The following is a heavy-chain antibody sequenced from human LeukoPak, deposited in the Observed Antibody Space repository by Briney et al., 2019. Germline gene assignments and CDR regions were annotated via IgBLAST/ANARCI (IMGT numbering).Heavy chain of an antibody. Sequence: GGSLRLSCAVSGFTFSAYAMSWVRQAPGKGLEWVSAMSGSGGMTYYADSVKGRFSISRDNSKNTLYLQMNSLRAEDTAVYYCAKDFGISGYDPSFDYWGQGTLVTVSS. CDR2: MSGSGGMT. CDR3: AKDFGISGYDPSFDY. J-gene: IGHJ4*02. D-gene: IGHD5-12*01. V-gene: IGHV3-23*01. CDR1: GFTFSAYA.